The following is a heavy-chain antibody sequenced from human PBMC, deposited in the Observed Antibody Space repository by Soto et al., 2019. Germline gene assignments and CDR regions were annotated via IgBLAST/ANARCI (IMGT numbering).Heavy chain of an antibody. Sequence: VHLGQCGGGVVQPGGSLRLSCEASGFNFRGYGMHWVRQAPGKGLEWVAITRHDGTNTYYADSVRGRFTISRDNSKNTLYLQMNSLTVEDTAVYYCARDGVGITTFFGYLDYWGQGTLITVSS. J-gene: IGHJ4*02. CDR3: ARDGVGITTFFGYLDY. CDR1: GFNFRGYG. CDR2: TRHDGTNT. V-gene: IGHV3-30*02. D-gene: IGHD1-26*01.